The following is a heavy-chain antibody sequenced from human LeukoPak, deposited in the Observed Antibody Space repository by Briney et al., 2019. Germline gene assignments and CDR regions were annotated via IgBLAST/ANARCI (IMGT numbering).Heavy chain of an antibody. Sequence: PGGSLRLSCAASGFTFSSYWMHWVRQGPGKGLVWVSRIKSDGSSTSYADSVKGRFTISRDNAKNSLYLQMNSLRAEDMALYYCAKDLGAAAGYAFDIWGQGTMVTVSS. CDR3: AKDLGAAAGYAFDI. D-gene: IGHD6-13*01. CDR2: IKSDGSST. J-gene: IGHJ3*02. CDR1: GFTFSSYW. V-gene: IGHV3-74*01.